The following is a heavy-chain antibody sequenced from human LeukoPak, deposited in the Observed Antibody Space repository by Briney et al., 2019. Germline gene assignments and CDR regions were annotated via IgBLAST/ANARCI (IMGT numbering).Heavy chain of an antibody. CDR2: IYYSGST. Sequence: PSETLSHTCTVSGGSMSSYYWSWIRQPPGEGLEWIAYIYYSGSTNYNPSLKSRVTISVDTSKNQFSLKLSSVTAADTAVYYCARQNLGYCSSTSCHNWFDPWGQGTLVTISS. CDR3: ARQNLGYCSSTSCHNWFDP. CDR1: GGSMSSYY. D-gene: IGHD2-2*01. J-gene: IGHJ5*02. V-gene: IGHV4-59*08.